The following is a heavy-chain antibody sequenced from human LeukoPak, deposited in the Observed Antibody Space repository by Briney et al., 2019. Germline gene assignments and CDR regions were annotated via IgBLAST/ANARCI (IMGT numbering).Heavy chain of an antibody. D-gene: IGHD6-19*01. CDR1: GFTFSSYW. J-gene: IGHJ6*02. V-gene: IGHV3-74*01. CDR3: AREGYSSGWYETYYYYYGMDV. CDR2: INSDGSST. Sequence: PGGSLRLSCAASGFTFSSYWMHWVRQAPGKGLVWVSRINSDGSSTSYADSVKGRFTISRDNAKNTLYLQMNSLRAEDTAVYYCAREGYSSGWYETYYYYYGMDVWGQGTTVTVSS.